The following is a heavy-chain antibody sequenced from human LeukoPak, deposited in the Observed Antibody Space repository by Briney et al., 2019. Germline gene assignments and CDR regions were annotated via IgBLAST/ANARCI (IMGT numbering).Heavy chain of an antibody. Sequence: PSETLSLTCTVFGGSMNPYYWSWIRQPPGKGLEWIAYISYSGSTKYNPSLQSRVSISVDTSKNHFSLKLSSVTTADTAVYYCARGGYYYMDVWGKGTTVTVSS. CDR2: ISYSGST. CDR1: GGSMNPYY. J-gene: IGHJ6*03. V-gene: IGHV4-59*01. CDR3: ARGGYYYMDV.